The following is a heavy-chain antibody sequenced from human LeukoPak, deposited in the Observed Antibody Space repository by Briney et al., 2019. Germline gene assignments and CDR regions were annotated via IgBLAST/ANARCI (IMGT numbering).Heavy chain of an antibody. V-gene: IGHV4-39*01. CDR1: GGSISSGPYY. CDR3: ARRDDSSGYHKIFDY. CDR2: IYYGENT. J-gene: IGHJ4*02. Sequence: PSETLSLTCTVSGGSISSGPYYWGWIRQPPGKGPEWIGNIYYGENTYYNPSLKSRVTISIDTSKNQFYLNLSSLTPADTAVYFCARRDDSSGYHKIFDYWGPGTLVTVSS. D-gene: IGHD3-22*01.